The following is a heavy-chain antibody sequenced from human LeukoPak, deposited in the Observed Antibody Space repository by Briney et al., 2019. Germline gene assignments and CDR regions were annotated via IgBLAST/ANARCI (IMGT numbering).Heavy chain of an antibody. D-gene: IGHD6-19*01. Sequence: PGGSLRLSCAASGFTFTNYAMSWVRQAPGKGLEWVSAIVGGGGTTFYADSVKGLFTISRDNAKNTVYLQMNSLRGEDTAVYYCAKARLSTGWAYNDYWGQGTLVTVSS. CDR2: IVGGGGTT. J-gene: IGHJ4*02. CDR3: AKARLSTGWAYNDY. CDR1: GFTFTNYA. V-gene: IGHV3-23*01.